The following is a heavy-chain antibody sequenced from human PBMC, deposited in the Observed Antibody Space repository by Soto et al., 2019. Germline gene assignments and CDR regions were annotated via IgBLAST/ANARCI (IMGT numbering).Heavy chain of an antibody. CDR2: TYYRSRWYH. CDR1: GGSISCNNAA. Sequence: SQTPSLTFAISGGSISCNNAALTWFRQSPSRGFEWLGRTYYRSRWYHDYAVSVKSRIIINPDTSKNQVSLQLNSVTPDDTAVYYCASYRYDYWGQGTVVTVSS. V-gene: IGHV6-1*01. J-gene: IGHJ4*02. CDR3: ASYRYDY. D-gene: IGHD4-4*01.